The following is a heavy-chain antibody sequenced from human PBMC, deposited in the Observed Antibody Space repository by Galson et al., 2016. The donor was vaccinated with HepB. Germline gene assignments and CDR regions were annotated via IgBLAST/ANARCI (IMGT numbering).Heavy chain of an antibody. CDR2: LWYDGSKK. D-gene: IGHD1-26*01. J-gene: IGHJ4*02. Sequence: MNWVRQAPDKRLEWVAFLWYDGSKKYYVDSVKGRFTISRDNSKNTLYLQMNSLSAEDTAVYYCAKDRWELLRGFDYWGQGALVTVSS. CDR3: AKDRWELLRGFDY. V-gene: IGHV3-33*03.